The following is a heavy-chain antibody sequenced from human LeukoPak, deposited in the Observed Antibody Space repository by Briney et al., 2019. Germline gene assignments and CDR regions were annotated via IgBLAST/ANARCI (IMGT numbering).Heavy chain of an antibody. CDR2: IIPIFGTA. J-gene: IGHJ4*02. CDR1: GGTFSSNA. D-gene: IGHD3-3*01. V-gene: IGHV1-69*13. Sequence: SVKVSCKASGGTFSSNAISWVRQAPGQGLEWMGGIIPIFGTANYAQKFQGRVTITADESTSTAYMELSSLRSEDTAVYYCARGGYYDFWTDWGQGSLVIVSS. CDR3: ARGGYYDFWTD.